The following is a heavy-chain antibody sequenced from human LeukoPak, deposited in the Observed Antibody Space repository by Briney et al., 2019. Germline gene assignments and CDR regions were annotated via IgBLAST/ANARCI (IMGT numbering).Heavy chain of an antibody. CDR2: ISWNSGSI. CDR3: AKTNGENIPAAMDY. V-gene: IGHV3-9*03. D-gene: IGHD2-2*01. J-gene: IGHJ4*02. CDR1: GFTFDDYS. Sequence: LRLSCAASGFTFDDYSMHCVRQAPGKGLERVSGISWNSGSIGYADSVKGRFTISRDNAKNSLYLQMNSLRAEDMALYYCAKTNGENIPAAMDYWGQGTLVTVSS.